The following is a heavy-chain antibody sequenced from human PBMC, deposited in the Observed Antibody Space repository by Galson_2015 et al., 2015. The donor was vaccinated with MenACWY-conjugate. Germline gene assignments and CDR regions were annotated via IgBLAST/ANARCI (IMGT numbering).Heavy chain of an antibody. CDR3: AREVWGPPFFDY. V-gene: IGHV3-66*01. CDR1: GFTVSSNY. Sequence: SLRLSCAASGFTVSSNYMSWVRQAPGKGLEWVSVIYSGGSTYYADSVKGRFTISRDNSKNTLYLQMNSLRAEDTAVYYCAREVWGPPFFDYWGQGTLVTVSS. D-gene: IGHD7-27*01. J-gene: IGHJ4*02. CDR2: IYSGGST.